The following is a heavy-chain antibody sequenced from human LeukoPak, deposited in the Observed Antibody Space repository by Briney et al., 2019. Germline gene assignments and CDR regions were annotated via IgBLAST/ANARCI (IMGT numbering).Heavy chain of an antibody. D-gene: IGHD7-27*01. CDR3: ARDRALGRVD. Sequence: KSSETLSLTCTVSGGSISSSSYYWGWIRQPPGKGLEWIGRIYTSGSTNYNPSLKSRVTISVDTSKNQFSLKLSSVTAADTAVYYCARDRALGRVDWGQGTLVTVSS. CDR2: IYTSGST. CDR1: GGSISSSSYY. V-gene: IGHV4-39*07. J-gene: IGHJ4*02.